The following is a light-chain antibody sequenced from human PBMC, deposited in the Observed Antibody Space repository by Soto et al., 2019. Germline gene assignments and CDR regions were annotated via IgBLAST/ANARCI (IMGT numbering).Light chain of an antibody. J-gene: IGKJ1*01. V-gene: IGKV1-5*01. CDR3: QHYNSYSWT. CDR1: QSITIW. Sequence: DIQMTQSPSTLSASVGDRVTITCRASQSITIWLAWYQQKPGKAPKLLIFDASSLESGVPSRFSGSGSGTEFTLTISSLQPDDFETYYCQHYNSYSWTFGQGTKVKIK. CDR2: DAS.